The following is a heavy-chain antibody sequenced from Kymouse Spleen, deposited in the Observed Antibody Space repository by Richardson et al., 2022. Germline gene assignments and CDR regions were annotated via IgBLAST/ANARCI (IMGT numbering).Heavy chain of an antibody. Sequence: QVQLQQWGAGLLKPSETLSLTCAVYGGSFSGYYWSWIRQPPGKGLEWIGEINHSGSTNYNPSLKSRVTISVDTSKNQFSLKLSSVTAADTAVYYCARGEGAVAGIDYWGQGTLVTVSS. CDR3: ARGEGAVAGIDY. CDR1: GGSFSGYY. J-gene: IGHJ4*02. CDR2: INHSGST. D-gene: IGHD6-19*01. V-gene: IGHV4-34*01.